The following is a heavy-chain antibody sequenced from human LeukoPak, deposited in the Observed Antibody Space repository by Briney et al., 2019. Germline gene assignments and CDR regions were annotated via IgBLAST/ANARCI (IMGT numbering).Heavy chain of an antibody. D-gene: IGHD3-9*01. CDR2: IYYSGST. CDR1: GGSISSYY. CDR3: ARVPVSSYDIPPHWFDP. V-gene: IGHV4-59*01. J-gene: IGHJ5*02. Sequence: PSETLSLTCTVSGGSISSYYWSWIRQPPGKGLEWIGYIYYSGSTNYNPSLKSRVTISVDTSKNLFSLKLSSVTAADTAVYYCARVPVSSYDIPPHWFDPWGQGTLVTVSS.